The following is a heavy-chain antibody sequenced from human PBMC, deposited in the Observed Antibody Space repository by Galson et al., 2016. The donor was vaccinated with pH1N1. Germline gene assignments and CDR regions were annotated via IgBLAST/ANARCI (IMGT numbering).Heavy chain of an antibody. CDR1: GGSISSTTYY. V-gene: IGHV4-31*03. CDR3: AKVPPSPSDM. J-gene: IGHJ3*02. Sequence: LSLTCTVSGGSISSTTYYWSWIRHQPGMGLEWIGYIYYGGSTYYNPSFRSRVAMSVDTFKNQVSLTLAAVTAADTAVYYYAKVPPSPSDMWGQGTMVTVTA. CDR2: IYYGGST.